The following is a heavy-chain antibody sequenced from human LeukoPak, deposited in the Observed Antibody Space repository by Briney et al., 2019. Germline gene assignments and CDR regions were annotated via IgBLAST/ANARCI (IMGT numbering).Heavy chain of an antibody. CDR2: ISGSGGST. CDR1: GFTFSSYS. Sequence: GGSLRLSCAASGFTFSSYSMNWVRQAPGKGLEWVSLISGSGGSTYYADSVKGRFTISRDDSKNTLYLQMNSLRAEDTAVFYCAKDRDDYVWGSYLGAFDIWGQGTMVTVSS. V-gene: IGHV3-23*01. D-gene: IGHD3-16*01. J-gene: IGHJ3*02. CDR3: AKDRDDYVWGSYLGAFDI.